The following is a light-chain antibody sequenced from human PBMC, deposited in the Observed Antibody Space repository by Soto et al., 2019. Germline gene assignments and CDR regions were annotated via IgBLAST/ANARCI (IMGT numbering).Light chain of an antibody. Sequence: EIVLTQSPGTLSSSLGERATLSCRASQSVYNNYLAWYQQKPGETPKLLVNGASNRATGIPDRFSGGGSGTDFTLTISSLEPEDFAVYYCQQYDLTPHSFGQGTRVEIK. CDR1: QSVYNNY. J-gene: IGKJ2*01. CDR3: QQYDLTPHS. CDR2: GAS. V-gene: IGKV3-20*01.